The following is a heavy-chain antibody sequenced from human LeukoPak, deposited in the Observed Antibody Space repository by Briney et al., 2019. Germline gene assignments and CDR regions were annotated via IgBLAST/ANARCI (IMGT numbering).Heavy chain of an antibody. V-gene: IGHV1-2*04. J-gene: IGHJ4*02. CDR2: INPNSGGT. Sequence: GASVKVSCKASGYTFTDYYMHWVRQAPGQGLEWMGWINPNSGGTNYAQKFQGWVTMTRDTSISTAYMELSRLRSDDTAVYYCARRRGEGIFDYWGQGTLVTVSS. CDR1: GYTFTDYY. D-gene: IGHD3-16*01. CDR3: ARRRGEGIFDY.